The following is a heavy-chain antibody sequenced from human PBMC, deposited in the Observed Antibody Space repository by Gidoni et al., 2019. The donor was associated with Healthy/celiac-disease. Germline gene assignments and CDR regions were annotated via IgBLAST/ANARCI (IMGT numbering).Heavy chain of an antibody. J-gene: IGHJ5*02. CDR2: IYYSGST. V-gene: IGHV4-31*03. D-gene: IGHD3-22*01. CDR1: GASISSGGYY. Sequence: QVQLQSSGPGLVTPSQTLSLTSTVSGASISSGGYYWSWIRQHPGKGLEWIGYIYYSGSTYYNPSLKSRVTISVDTSKNQFSLKLSSVTAADTAVYYCARAIKYYYDSSGCIWFDPWGQGTLVTVSS. CDR3: ARAIKYYYDSSGCIWFDP.